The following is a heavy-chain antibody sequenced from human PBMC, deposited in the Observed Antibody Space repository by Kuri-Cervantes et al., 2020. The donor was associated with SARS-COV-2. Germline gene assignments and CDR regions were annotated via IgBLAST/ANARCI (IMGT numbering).Heavy chain of an antibody. CDR3: AKDPVYRGTYDLGKLDS. CDR1: GFTVSCKF. J-gene: IGHJ4*02. Sequence: GESLKISCGASGFTVSCKFMSWVRQAPGKGLEWVSVIYSGDGTYYADSVRGRFTISRDNSKNTLYLEMNSLRVEDTAVYYCAKDPVYRGTYDLGKLDSWGRGTLVTVSS. V-gene: IGHV3-53*05. CDR2: IYSGDGT. D-gene: IGHD3-3*01.